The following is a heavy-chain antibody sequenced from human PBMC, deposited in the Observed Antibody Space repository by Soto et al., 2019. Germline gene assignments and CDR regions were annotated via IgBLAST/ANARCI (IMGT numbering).Heavy chain of an antibody. Sequence: QVQLVQSGAEVKKPGASVKVSCKASGYTFTSCDIDWVRQATGQGLEWMGWMNPNSGNTGYAQKFQGRVTMTRNTSISTAYMELSSLRSEDTAVYYCARERTGTTSMDVWGQGTTVTVSS. CDR2: MNPNSGNT. J-gene: IGHJ6*02. V-gene: IGHV1-8*01. D-gene: IGHD1-1*01. CDR1: GYTFTSCD. CDR3: ARERTGTTSMDV.